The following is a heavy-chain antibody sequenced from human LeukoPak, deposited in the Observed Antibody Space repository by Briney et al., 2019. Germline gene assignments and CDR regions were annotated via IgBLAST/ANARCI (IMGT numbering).Heavy chain of an antibody. V-gene: IGHV3-23*01. J-gene: IGHJ4*02. CDR1: GFTFTRYA. D-gene: IGHD6-13*01. Sequence: GGSLRLSCAASGFTFTRYAMSWVRQAPGKGPEWVSAISGTGENTYYAASVTGRFTISRDNSKNTVSLEMNSLRVDDTAVYYCAREISGDSNFDYWGQGTLVTVSS. CDR2: ISGTGENT. CDR3: AREISGDSNFDY.